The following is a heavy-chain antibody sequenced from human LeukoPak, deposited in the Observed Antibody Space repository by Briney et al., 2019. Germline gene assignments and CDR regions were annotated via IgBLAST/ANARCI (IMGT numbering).Heavy chain of an antibody. D-gene: IGHD6-13*01. V-gene: IGHV3-30*18. CDR2: ISYDGSNK. J-gene: IGHJ4*02. CDR1: GFTFSDYY. Sequence: GGSLRLSCAASGFTFSDYYMSWIRQAPGKGLEWVAVISYDGSNKYYADSVKGRFTISRDNSKNTLYLQMNSLRAEDTAVYYCAKSDSSSWYWGQGTLVTVSS. CDR3: AKSDSSSWY.